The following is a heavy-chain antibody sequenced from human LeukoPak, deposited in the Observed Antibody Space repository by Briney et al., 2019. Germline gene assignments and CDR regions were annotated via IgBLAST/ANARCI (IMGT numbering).Heavy chain of an antibody. CDR2: INHSGST. V-gene: IGHV4-34*01. CDR1: GGSFSGYY. CDR3: ARVGSSGSHKYYYYYGMDV. Sequence: PSETLSLTCAVYGGSFSGYYWSWIRQPPGKGLEWIGEINHSGSTNYNPSLKSRVTISVDTSKNQFSLKLSSVTAADTAVYYCARVGSSGSHKYYYYYGMDVWGQGTTVTVSS. D-gene: IGHD6-19*01. J-gene: IGHJ6*02.